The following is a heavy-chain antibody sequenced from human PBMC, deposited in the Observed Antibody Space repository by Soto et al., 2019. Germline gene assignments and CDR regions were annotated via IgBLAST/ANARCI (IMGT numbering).Heavy chain of an antibody. CDR3: ATVGTIFGVDTNDAFDI. J-gene: IGHJ3*02. CDR2: FDPEDGET. Sequence: ASVKVSCKVSGYTLTELSMHWVRQAPGKGLEWMGGFDPEDGETIYAQKFQGRVTMTEDTSTDTAYMELSSLRSEDTAVYYCATVGTIFGVDTNDAFDIWGQGTMVTVSS. CDR1: GYTLTELS. D-gene: IGHD3-3*01. V-gene: IGHV1-24*01.